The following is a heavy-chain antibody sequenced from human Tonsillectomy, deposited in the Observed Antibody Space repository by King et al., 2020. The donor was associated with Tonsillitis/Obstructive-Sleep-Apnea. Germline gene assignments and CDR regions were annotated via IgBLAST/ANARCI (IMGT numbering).Heavy chain of an antibody. Sequence: VHLVESGGGVVQPGRSLRLSCAASGFTFSTFPLHWVRQAPGKGLEWVAFISYDGSNNYYAGSVKGRFTISRDNSKNTLYLQMNGLRAEDTAVYYCAREGGYYYYYMDVWGKGTTVTVSS. CDR3: AREGGYYYYYMDV. CDR1: GFTFSTFP. J-gene: IGHJ6*03. V-gene: IGHV3-30*04. D-gene: IGHD2-15*01. CDR2: ISYDGSNN.